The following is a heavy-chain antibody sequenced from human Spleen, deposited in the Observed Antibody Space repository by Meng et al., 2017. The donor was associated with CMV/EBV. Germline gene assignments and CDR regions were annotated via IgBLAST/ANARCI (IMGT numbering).Heavy chain of an antibody. J-gene: IGHJ4*02. CDR3: AKDWEWGCDH. V-gene: IGHV3-21*01. CDR2: ISGTSRYI. CDR1: GSSFSSYM. D-gene: IGHD1-26*01. Sequence: GGSLRLSCAASGSSFSSYMMTWVRQAPGKGLEWVSSISGTSRYIYYADSLKGRFTISRDNSKNTLYLQMNSLRAEDTAVYSCAKDWEWGCDHWGQGTLVTVSS.